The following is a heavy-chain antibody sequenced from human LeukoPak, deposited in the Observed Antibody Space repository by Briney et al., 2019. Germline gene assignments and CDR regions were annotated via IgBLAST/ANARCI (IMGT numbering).Heavy chain of an antibody. CDR3: AKDPRPYCGGDCSTYY. CDR2: ISISGGST. CDR1: GFTFSSYV. D-gene: IGHD2-21*02. Sequence: GGSLRLSCAASGFTFSSYVMSWVRQAPGKGLEWVSSISISGGSTYYADSVKGRFIISRDNSKNTLYLQMNSLRAEDTAVYYCAKDPRPYCGGDCSTYYWGQGTLVTVSS. J-gene: IGHJ4*02. V-gene: IGHV3-23*01.